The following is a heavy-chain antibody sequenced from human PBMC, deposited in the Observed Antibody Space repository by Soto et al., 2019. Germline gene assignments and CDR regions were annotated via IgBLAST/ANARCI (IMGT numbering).Heavy chain of an antibody. D-gene: IGHD5-18*01. Sequence: SETMSITCTVSVGSISSYYWSWIRKNTGKGLEWIGYIYYSGSTNYNPSLKSRVTISVDTSKNQFSLKLSSVTAADTAVYYCARVLYSYRPYYYYYGLDVRGQGTTVTVSS. CDR1: VGSISSYY. J-gene: IGHJ6*02. CDR3: ARVLYSYRPYYYYYGLDV. V-gene: IGHV4-59*01. CDR2: IYYSGST.